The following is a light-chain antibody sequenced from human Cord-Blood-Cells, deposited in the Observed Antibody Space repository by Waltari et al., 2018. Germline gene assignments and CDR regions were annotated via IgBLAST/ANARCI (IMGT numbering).Light chain of an antibody. CDR1: SSDVGGYNY. V-gene: IGLV2-11*01. Sequence: QSALPQPRSVSGSPGQSVTIYCTGTSSDVGGYNYVSWYQQHPGKAPKLMLYDVSKRPSGVPDRFSGSKSGNTASLTISGLQAEDEADYYCCSYAGSYTYVFGTGTKVTVL. CDR2: DVS. J-gene: IGLJ1*01. CDR3: CSYAGSYTYV.